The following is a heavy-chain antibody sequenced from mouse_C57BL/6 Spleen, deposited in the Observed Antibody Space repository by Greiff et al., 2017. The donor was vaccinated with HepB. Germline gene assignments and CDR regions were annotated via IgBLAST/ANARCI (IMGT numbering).Heavy chain of an antibody. V-gene: IGHV1-18*01. J-gene: IGHJ1*03. Sequence: VQLKQSGPELVKPGASVKIPCKASGYTFTDYNMDWVKQSHGKSLEWIGDINPNNGGTIYNQKFKGKATLTVDKSSSTAYMELRSLTSEDTAVYYCARGHDYDEEGPWYFDVWGTGTTVTVSS. CDR3: ARGHDYDEEGPWYFDV. CDR2: INPNNGGT. D-gene: IGHD2-4*01. CDR1: GYTFTDYN.